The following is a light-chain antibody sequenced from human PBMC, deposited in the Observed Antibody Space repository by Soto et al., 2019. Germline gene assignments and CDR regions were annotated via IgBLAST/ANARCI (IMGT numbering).Light chain of an antibody. CDR3: LQDYTYPWT. V-gene: IGKV1-6*01. J-gene: IGKJ1*01. Sequence: AIQMTQSPSSLSASVGDRVTITCRASQAIRNDLGWYQQKPGKAPNLLIFGASNLQAGVPVRFSASGSGTNFILTISNLQPEDFASYYCLQDYTYPWTFGQGTKVDI. CDR1: QAIRND. CDR2: GAS.